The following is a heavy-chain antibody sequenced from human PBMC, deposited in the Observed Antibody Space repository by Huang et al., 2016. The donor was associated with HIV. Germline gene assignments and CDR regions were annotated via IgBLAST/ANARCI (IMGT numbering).Heavy chain of an antibody. J-gene: IGHJ6*03. D-gene: IGHD3-16*01. Sequence: QITLKESGPALLRPTQTLTLTCTFSGFSLTTIGAGVGWIRQPPVKPLEWLVLIYLDDDKRFRPSLKTRISVTKDTSKNQVVFTMTNVGPTDTGTYYCAHIGRLGDYYMDVWGNGTAVTVSS. V-gene: IGHV2-5*06. CDR3: AHIGRLGDYYMDV. CDR2: IYLDDDK. CDR1: GFSLTTIGAG.